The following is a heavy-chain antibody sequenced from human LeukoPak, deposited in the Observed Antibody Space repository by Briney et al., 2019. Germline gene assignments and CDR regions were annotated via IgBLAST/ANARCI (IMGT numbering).Heavy chain of an antibody. D-gene: IGHD3-10*01. Sequence: GGSLRLSCAASGFTFSSYAMSWVRQAPGKGLEWVSAISGSGGSTYYADSVKGRFTISRDNSKNTLYLQMNSLRAEDTAVYYCAKDNTLLWFGELLFPDYWGQGTLVTVSS. J-gene: IGHJ4*02. CDR3: AKDNTLLWFGELLFPDY. CDR1: GFTFSSYA. V-gene: IGHV3-23*01. CDR2: ISGSGGST.